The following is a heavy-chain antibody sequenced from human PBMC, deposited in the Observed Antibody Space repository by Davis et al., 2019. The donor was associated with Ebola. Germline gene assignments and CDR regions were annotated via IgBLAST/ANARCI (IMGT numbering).Heavy chain of an antibody. D-gene: IGHD6-13*01. CDR1: GDSINRYY. CDR2: IYYSGST. J-gene: IGHJ6*04. CDR3: ARGNAGSSSWYTYYGMDV. V-gene: IGHV4-59*06. Sequence: SETLSLTCTVPGDSINRYYWNWIRQPPGKGLEWIGYIYYSGSTYYNPSLKSRVTISVDTSKNQFSLKLSSVTAADTAVYYCARGNAGSSSWYTYYGMDVWGKGTTVTVSS.